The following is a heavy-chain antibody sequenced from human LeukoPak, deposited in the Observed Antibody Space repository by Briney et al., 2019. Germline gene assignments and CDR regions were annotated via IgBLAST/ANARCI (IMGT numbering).Heavy chain of an antibody. CDR1: GGSFSGYY. D-gene: IGHD6-19*01. CDR3: ARPLSGWYYY. Sequence: SETLSLTCAVYGGSFSGYYWSWIRQPPGKGLEWIGEINHSGSTNYNPSLKSRVTISVDTSKNQFSLKLSSVTAEDTAVYYCARPLSGWYYYWGQGTLVTVSS. J-gene: IGHJ4*02. V-gene: IGHV4-34*01. CDR2: INHSGST.